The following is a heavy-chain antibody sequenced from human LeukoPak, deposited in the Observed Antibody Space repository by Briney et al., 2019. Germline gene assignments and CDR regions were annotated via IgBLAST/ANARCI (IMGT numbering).Heavy chain of an antibody. CDR3: ARAGSSGPVDDY. Sequence: AETLSLTCTVSGGSISSYYWSWLRQPAGKGREWIGRIYTSGSTNYNPSLKSRVTMSVDTSKNQFSLKLSSVTAADTAVYYCARAGSSGPVDDYWGQGTLVTVSS. D-gene: IGHD3-22*01. V-gene: IGHV4-4*07. CDR2: IYTSGST. J-gene: IGHJ4*02. CDR1: GGSISSYY.